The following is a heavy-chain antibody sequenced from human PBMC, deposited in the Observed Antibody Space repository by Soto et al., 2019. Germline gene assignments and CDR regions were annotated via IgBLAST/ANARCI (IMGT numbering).Heavy chain of an antibody. J-gene: IGHJ6*02. V-gene: IGHV1-69*12. D-gene: IGHD1-20*01. CDR1: GGTFSSYA. CDR2: IIPIFGTA. CDR3: ARSITGTVSYYYGMDV. Sequence: QVQLVQSGAEVKKPGSSVKVSCKASGGTFSSYAISWVRQAPGQGLEWMGGIIPIFGTANYAQKFQGRVTITADESTSTAYMELSSLRSEDTAVSYSARSITGTVSYYYGMDVWGQGTTVTVSS.